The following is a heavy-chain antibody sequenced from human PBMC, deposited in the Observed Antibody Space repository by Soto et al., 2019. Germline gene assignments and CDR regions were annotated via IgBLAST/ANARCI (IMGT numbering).Heavy chain of an antibody. CDR2: INPSGGST. D-gene: IGHD3-3*01. J-gene: IGHJ5*02. CDR1: GYTFTSYY. CDR3: ARDSTNYDFWSGYSFDP. Sequence: ASVKVSCKASGYTFTSYYMHWVRQAPGQGLEWMGIINPSGGSTSYAQKFQGRVTMTRDTSTSTVYMELSSLRSEDTAVYYCARDSTNYDFWSGYSFDPWGQGTLVTVSS. V-gene: IGHV1-46*01.